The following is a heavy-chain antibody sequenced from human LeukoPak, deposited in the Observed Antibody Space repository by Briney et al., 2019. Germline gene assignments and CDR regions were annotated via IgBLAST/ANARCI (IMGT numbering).Heavy chain of an antibody. Sequence: PGGSLRLSCAASGFTFSTYTMTWVRQVPGKGLEWVSVISGSGATIYYAESAKGRFTISRDNSKNTVYLQMNSLRAEDTAVYYCAKRHGISGTTTRAADYWGQGTLVTVSS. CDR3: AKRHGISGTTTRAADY. CDR2: ISGSGATI. D-gene: IGHD1-7*01. J-gene: IGHJ4*02. V-gene: IGHV3-23*01. CDR1: GFTFSTYT.